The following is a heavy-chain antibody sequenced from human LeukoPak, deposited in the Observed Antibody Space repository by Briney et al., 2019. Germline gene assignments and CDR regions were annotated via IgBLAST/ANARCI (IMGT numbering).Heavy chain of an antibody. J-gene: IGHJ4*02. CDR3: ARGGMGIQLWSFDY. D-gene: IGHD5-18*01. Sequence: ASVKVSCKASGYTFTSYYMHWVRQAPGQGLEWVGIINPSGGSTSYSQEFQGRVAMTRDTSTSTVYMELSSLRSEDTAVYYCARGGMGIQLWSFDYWGQGTLVTVSS. V-gene: IGHV1-46*01. CDR1: GYTFTSYY. CDR2: INPSGGST.